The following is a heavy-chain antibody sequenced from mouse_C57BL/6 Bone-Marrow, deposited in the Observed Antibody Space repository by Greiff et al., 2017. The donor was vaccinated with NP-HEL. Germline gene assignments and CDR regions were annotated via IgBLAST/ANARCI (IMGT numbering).Heavy chain of an antibody. D-gene: IGHD3-2*02. J-gene: IGHJ3*01. V-gene: IGHV1-59*01. Sequence: QVQVQQPGAELVRPGTSVKLSCKASGYTFTSYWMHWVQQRPGQGLEWIGVIDPSDSYTNYNQKFKGKATLTVDTSASTAYMQHNNLTSEDSAVYYYAKFPAQASAWLAYWDQGTLVTVSA. CDR3: AKFPAQASAWLAY. CDR2: IDPSDSYT. CDR1: GYTFTSYW.